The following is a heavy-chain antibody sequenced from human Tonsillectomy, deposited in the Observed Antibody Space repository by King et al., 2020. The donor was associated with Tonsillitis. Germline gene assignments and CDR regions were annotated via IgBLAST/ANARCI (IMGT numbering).Heavy chain of an antibody. Sequence: VQLVESGAEVKKPGESLKISCEGSGYSFSNYWIGWVRQMPGKGLEWMGTIYPADSDTRYSPSFQGQDTISADKSITTAYLQWSSLKASDTAMYYCARRSRSGSYFDYWGQGTLVTVSS. CDR1: GYSFSNYW. CDR3: ARRSRSGSYFDY. V-gene: IGHV5-51*01. D-gene: IGHD6-19*01. J-gene: IGHJ4*02. CDR2: IYPADSDT.